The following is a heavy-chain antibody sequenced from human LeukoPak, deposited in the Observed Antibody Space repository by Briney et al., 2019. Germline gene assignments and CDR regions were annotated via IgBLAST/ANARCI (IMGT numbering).Heavy chain of an antibody. J-gene: IGHJ4*02. CDR1: GYSFTGYY. V-gene: IGHV1-2*02. CDR3: ATDDY. Sequence: ASVKVSCKASGYSFTGYYLHWVRQAPGQGLEWMGWINPNSGGTNYAQRFQGRVTVTRDTSISTAYMEVNSLRSDDTAVYYCATDDYWGQGTLVTVSS. CDR2: INPNSGGT.